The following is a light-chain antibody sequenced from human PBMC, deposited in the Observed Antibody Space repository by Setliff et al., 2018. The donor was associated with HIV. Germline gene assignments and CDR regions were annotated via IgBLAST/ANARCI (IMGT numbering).Light chain of an antibody. CDR1: SSDVGGYYS. J-gene: IGLJ1*01. CDR3: SSYTTSSTLYV. CDR2: DVI. Sequence: QSALTQPASVSGSPGQSITISCTGISSDVGGYYSVSWYQQHPGKAPKLMIYDVINRPSGVSNRFPGSRSGNTASLTISGLQVEDEADYYCSSYTTSSTLYVFGPGTKATVL. V-gene: IGLV2-14*03.